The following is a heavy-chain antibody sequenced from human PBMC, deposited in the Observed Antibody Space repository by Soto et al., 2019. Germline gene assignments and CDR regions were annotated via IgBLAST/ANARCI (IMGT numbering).Heavy chain of an antibody. V-gene: IGHV2-70*04. CDR1: GFSLTTRGMS. J-gene: IGHJ4*02. Sequence: SGPTLVNPTQTLTLTCTFSGFSLTTRGMSVTWIRQPPGKALEWLARMEWDDESFYSTSLRTRLTVSKDTSKNQVVLTMTNMDPLDTATYYCARTYSSSLEGFDYWGQGTLVTVSS. CDR3: ARTYSSSLEGFDY. CDR2: MEWDDES. D-gene: IGHD3-22*01.